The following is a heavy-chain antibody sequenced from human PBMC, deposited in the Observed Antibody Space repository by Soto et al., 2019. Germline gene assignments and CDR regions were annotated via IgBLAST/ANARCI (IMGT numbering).Heavy chain of an antibody. CDR3: ARDTGGGNPFEY. D-gene: IGHD2-8*02. CDR1: GGSVRSGSYY. Sequence: QVQLQESGPGLVKPSESLSLTCTVSGGSVRSGSYYWSWIRQPPGKGLEWIGYIYYSGSTNYNPSLKSRVTISVDTSKNQFSLKLSSVTAADTAVYYCARDTGGGNPFEYWGQGTLVTVSS. CDR2: IYYSGST. J-gene: IGHJ4*02. V-gene: IGHV4-61*01.